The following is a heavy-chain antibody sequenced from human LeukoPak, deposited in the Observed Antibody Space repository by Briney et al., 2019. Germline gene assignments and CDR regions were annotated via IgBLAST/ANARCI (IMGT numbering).Heavy chain of an antibody. J-gene: IGHJ5*02. CDR1: GYTFTGYY. V-gene: IGHV1-2*02. D-gene: IGHD6-13*01. CDR2: INPNSGGT. Sequence: ASVKVSCKASGYTFTGYYMHWVRQAPGQGLEWMGWINPNSGGTNYAQKFQGRVTMTRDTSISTAYMKLSRLRSDDTAVYYCARDRDSPYVAAAGPNWFDPWGQGTLVTVSS. CDR3: ARDRDSPYVAAAGPNWFDP.